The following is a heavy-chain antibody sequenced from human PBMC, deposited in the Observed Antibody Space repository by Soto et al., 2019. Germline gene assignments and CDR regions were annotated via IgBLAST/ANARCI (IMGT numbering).Heavy chain of an antibody. CDR2: IYPGDSDT. CDR1: GYSFSTYW. D-gene: IGHD3-9*01. CDR3: ARVSYDIMTGPTGRPHDY. J-gene: IGHJ4*02. Sequence: GESLKISCKASGYSFSTYWIGWVRQMPGKGLEWMGIIYPGDSDTKYSPSLQGQVTISADTSISTAYLQWTSLKASDTAIYYFARVSYDIMTGPTGRPHDYWGQGTRVTVS. V-gene: IGHV5-51*01.